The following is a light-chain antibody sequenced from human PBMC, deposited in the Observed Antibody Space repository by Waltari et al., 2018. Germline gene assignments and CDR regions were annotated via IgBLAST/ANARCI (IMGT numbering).Light chain of an antibody. CDR1: QSVSNN. Sequence: EIVLTQSPATLSLSPGERATLSCRANQSVSNNLAWYQQKPGQAPRLLIYDVSSRATGIPARISARGAGTDFTLTISSLEPEDSAVYYCQQRTSWPPGLSFGGGTNVEIK. CDR3: QQRTSWPPGLS. J-gene: IGKJ4*01. V-gene: IGKV3-11*01. CDR2: DVS.